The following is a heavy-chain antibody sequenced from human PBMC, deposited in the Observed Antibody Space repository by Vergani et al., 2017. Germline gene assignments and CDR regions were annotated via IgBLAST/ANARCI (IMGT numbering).Heavy chain of an antibody. CDR2: INPNSGGT. CDR3: ARDPEQVVVIAYDY. J-gene: IGHJ4*02. CDR1: GYTFTSYD. V-gene: IGHV1-2*02. D-gene: IGHD2-21*01. Sequence: QVQLVQSGAEVKKPGASVKVSCKASGYTFTSYDINWVRQATGQGLEWMGWINPNSGGTNYAQKFQGRVTMTRDTSISTAYMELSRLRSDDTAVYYCARDPEQVVVIAYDYWGQGTLVTVSS.